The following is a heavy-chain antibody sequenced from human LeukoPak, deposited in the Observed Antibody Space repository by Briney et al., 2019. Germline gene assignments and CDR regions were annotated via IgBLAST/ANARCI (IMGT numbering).Heavy chain of an antibody. CDR3: ARSYSSSENYFDY. CDR2: INPSGGST. J-gene: IGHJ4*02. CDR1: ASPVPTYY. V-gene: IGHV1-46*01. Sequence: GPGEVSCHACASPVPTYYSHAVRPAPRQGGEWMGIINPSGGSTSYAQKFQGRVTMTRDTSTSTVYMELSSLRSEDTAVYYCARSYSSSENYFDYWGQGTLVTVSS. D-gene: IGHD6-6*01.